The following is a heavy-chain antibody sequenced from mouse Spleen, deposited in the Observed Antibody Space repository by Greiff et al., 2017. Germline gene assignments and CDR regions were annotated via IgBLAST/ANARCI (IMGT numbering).Heavy chain of an antibody. V-gene: IGHV5-9-3*01. Sequence: EVQGVESGGGLVKLGGSLKLSCAASGFTFSSYAMSWVRQTPEKRLEWVATISSGGGNTYYPDSVKGRFTISRDNAKNTLYLQMSSLKSEDTAMYYCARTTATAWFAYWGQGTLVTVSA. J-gene: IGHJ3*01. D-gene: IGHD1-2*01. CDR2: ISSGGGNT. CDR3: ARTTATAWFAY. CDR1: GFTFSSYA.